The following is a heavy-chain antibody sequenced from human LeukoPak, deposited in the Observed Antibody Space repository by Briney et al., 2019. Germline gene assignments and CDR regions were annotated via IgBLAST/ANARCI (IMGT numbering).Heavy chain of an antibody. D-gene: IGHD6-19*01. V-gene: IGHV4-39*07. J-gene: IGHJ4*02. CDR3: ARALIDPGYSSGWYDY. CDR2: IYYSGST. CDR1: GGSISSSSYY. Sequence: SETLSLTCTVSGGSISSSSYYWGWIRQPPGKGLEWIGSIYYSGSTYYNPSLKSRVTISVDTSKNQFSLKLSSVTAADTAVYYCARALIDPGYSSGWYDYWGQGTLVTVSS.